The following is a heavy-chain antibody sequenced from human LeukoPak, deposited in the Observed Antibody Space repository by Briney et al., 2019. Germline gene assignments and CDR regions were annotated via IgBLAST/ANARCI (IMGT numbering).Heavy chain of an antibody. CDR2: ISSSSSYI. CDR1: GFTFSSYS. D-gene: IGHD6-13*01. Sequence: GGSLRLSCAASGFTFSSYSMNWVRQAPGKGLEWVSSISSSSSYIYYADSVKGRFTISRDNAKNSLYLQMNSLRAEDTAVYYCARDGFLPGEHSIAAAGTFDYWGQGTLVTVSS. J-gene: IGHJ4*02. CDR3: ARDGFLPGEHSIAAAGTFDY. V-gene: IGHV3-21*01.